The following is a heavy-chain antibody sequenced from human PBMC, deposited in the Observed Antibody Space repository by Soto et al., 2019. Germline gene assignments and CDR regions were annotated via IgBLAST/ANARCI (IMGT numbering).Heavy chain of an antibody. V-gene: IGHV1-18*01. Sequence: ASVKVSCKASGYTFTSYGISWVRQAPGQGLEWMGWISAYNGNTNYAQKLQGRVTMTTDTSTSTAYMELRSLRSDDTAVYYCARDDEGSYGDYYYYYGMDVWGQGTTVTVSS. J-gene: IGHJ6*02. D-gene: IGHD4-17*01. CDR3: ARDDEGSYGDYYYYYGMDV. CDR2: ISAYNGNT. CDR1: GYTFTSYG.